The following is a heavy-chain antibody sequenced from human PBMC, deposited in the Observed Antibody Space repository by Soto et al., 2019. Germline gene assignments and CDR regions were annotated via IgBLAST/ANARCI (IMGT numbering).Heavy chain of an antibody. CDR3: ARYCSSTSCYFERQKYFDY. V-gene: IGHV4-39*01. Sequence: SETLSLTCTVSGGSISSSSYYWGWIRQPPGKGLEWIGSIYYSGSTYYNPSLKSRVTISVDTSKNQFSLKLSSVTAADTAVYYCARYCSSTSCYFERQKYFDYWGQGTLVTVSS. D-gene: IGHD2-2*01. J-gene: IGHJ4*02. CDR2: IYYSGST. CDR1: GGSISSSSYY.